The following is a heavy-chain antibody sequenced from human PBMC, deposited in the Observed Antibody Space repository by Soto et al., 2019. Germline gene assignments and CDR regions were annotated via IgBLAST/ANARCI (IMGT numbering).Heavy chain of an antibody. J-gene: IGHJ4*02. Sequence: SVKVSCKASGGTFSSYAISWVRQAPGQGLEWMGGIIPIFGTANYAQKFQGRVTITADESTSTAYMELSSLRSEDTAVHYCARSHLYGDYVDYWGQGTLVTVSS. D-gene: IGHD4-17*01. CDR3: ARSHLYGDYVDY. CDR1: GGTFSSYA. CDR2: IIPIFGTA. V-gene: IGHV1-69*13.